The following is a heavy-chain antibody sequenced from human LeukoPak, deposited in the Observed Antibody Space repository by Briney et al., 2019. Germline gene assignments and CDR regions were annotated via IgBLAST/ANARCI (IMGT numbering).Heavy chain of an antibody. CDR1: GYNFTGYY. V-gene: IGHV1-2*02. CDR2: INPNSGRT. CDR3: ASAQYYDSSGYYYYYYYMDV. D-gene: IGHD3-22*01. Sequence: ASVKPSCKASGYNFTGYYMHWVRQAPRQGLEWMGWINPNSGRTNYAQKFQGRVTMTRDTSISTAYMELSRLRSDDTAVYYCASAQYYDSSGYYYYYYYMDVWGKGTTVTVSS. J-gene: IGHJ6*03.